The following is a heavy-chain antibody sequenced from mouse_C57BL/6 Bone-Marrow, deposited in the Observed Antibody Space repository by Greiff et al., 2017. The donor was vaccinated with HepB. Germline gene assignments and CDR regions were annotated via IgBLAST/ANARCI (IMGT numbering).Heavy chain of an antibody. CDR3: VKHRLMTTVVVDWYIDV. V-gene: IGHV5-12*01. J-gene: IGHJ1*03. Sequence: EVMLVESGGGLVQPGGSLKLSCAASGFTFSDYYMYWVRQTPEKRLEWVAYISNGGGSIYYPDTVKGRFTISRDNAKNTLYLQMSRLKSEDTAMYYCVKHRLMTTVVVDWYIDVWGTGTAVTVSS. D-gene: IGHD1-1*01. CDR1: GFTFSDYY. CDR2: ISNGGGSI.